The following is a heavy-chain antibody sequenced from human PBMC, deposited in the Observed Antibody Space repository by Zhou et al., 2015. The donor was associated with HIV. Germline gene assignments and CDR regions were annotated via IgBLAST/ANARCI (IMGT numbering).Heavy chain of an antibody. J-gene: IGHJ4*02. CDR3: AKDLGDIVLMVYASYPDY. CDR1: GFTFSSYA. V-gene: IGHV3-23*01. Sequence: EVQLFGVWGEAWYSLGGSLRLSCAASGFTFSSYAMSWVRQAAGKGLEWVSSISGSGGSTYYADSVKGRFTISRDSSKNTLYLQMNSLRGEDTAVYYCAKDLGDIVLMVYASYPDYWGQGTLVTVSS. CDR2: ISGSGGST. D-gene: IGHD2-8*01.